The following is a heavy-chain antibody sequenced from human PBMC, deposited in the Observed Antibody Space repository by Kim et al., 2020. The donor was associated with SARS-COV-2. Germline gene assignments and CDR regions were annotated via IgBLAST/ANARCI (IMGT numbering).Heavy chain of an antibody. Sequence: SGPTLVKPTQTLTLTCTFSGFSLSTSGVGVGWIRQPPGKALEWLALIYWDDDKRYSPALKTRLTITKDTSKNQVVLTLTNMDPVDTGTYYCAHRLFRYSDWVWGEFDYWGQGALVTVSS. CDR1: GFSLSTSGVG. J-gene: IGHJ4*02. CDR2: IYWDDDK. D-gene: IGHD3-9*01. V-gene: IGHV2-5*02. CDR3: AHRLFRYSDWVWGEFDY.